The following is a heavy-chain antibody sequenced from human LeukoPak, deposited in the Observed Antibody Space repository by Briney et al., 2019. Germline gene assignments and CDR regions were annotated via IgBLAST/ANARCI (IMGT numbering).Heavy chain of an antibody. CDR3: AREGIAAASDY. D-gene: IGHD6-13*01. CDR1: GFTFSSYA. J-gene: IGHJ4*02. CDR2: ISYDGSNK. V-gene: IGHV3-30*04. Sequence: RGSLRLSCAASGFTFSSYAMHWVRQVPGKGLEWVAVISYDGSNKYYADSVKGRFTISRDNSKNTLYLQMNSLRAEDTAVYYCAREGIAAASDYWGQGTLVTVSS.